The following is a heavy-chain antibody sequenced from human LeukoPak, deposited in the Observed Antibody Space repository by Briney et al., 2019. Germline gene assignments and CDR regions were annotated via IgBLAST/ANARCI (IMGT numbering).Heavy chain of an antibody. CDR2: IVVGSGNT. V-gene: IGHV1-58*02. J-gene: IGHJ3*02. D-gene: IGHD3-22*01. Sequence: GASVKASCKASGFTSTSSAMQWVRQARGQRLEWIGWIVVGSGNTNYAQKFQERVTITRDMSTSTAYMELSSLRSEDTAVYYCAAGPYYYDSAEDAFDIWGQGTMVTVSS. CDR3: AAGPYYYDSAEDAFDI. CDR1: GFTSTSSA.